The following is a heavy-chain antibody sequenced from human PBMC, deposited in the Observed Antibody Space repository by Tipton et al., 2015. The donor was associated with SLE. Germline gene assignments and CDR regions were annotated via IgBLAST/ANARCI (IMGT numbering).Heavy chain of an antibody. J-gene: IGHJ4*02. CDR1: GYRFSDKY. CDR3: VRENWFYDF. CDR2: IFPNNGDT. Sequence: QLVQSGAEVKQPGASVKVSCEASGYRFSDKYMHWVRQAPGQGLEWMGWIFPNNGDTHYAQKFQGRVTMTRDTSISTVYMELSRLRSDDTAIYYCVRENWFYDFWGQGTLVTVSS. V-gene: IGHV1-2*02. D-gene: IGHD3-10*01.